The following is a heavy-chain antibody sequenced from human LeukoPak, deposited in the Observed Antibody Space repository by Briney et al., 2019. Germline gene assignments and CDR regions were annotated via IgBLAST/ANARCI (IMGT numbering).Heavy chain of an antibody. CDR2: ISAYNGNT. D-gene: IGHD3-10*01. CDR3: ARYMVRGAGSAFDI. CDR1: GYTFTNYG. V-gene: IGHV1-18*01. Sequence: ASVTVSFKASGYTFTNYGISWVRQAPGQGLAGMGWISAYNGNTNYAQKLRGRVTMTTDTSTSTAYMELRSLRSDDTAVYYCARYMVRGAGSAFDIWGQGTMVTVSS. J-gene: IGHJ3*02.